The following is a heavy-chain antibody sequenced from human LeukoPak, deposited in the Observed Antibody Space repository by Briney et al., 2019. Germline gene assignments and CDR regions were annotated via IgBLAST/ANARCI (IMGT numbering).Heavy chain of an antibody. CDR1: GYTFTSYG. V-gene: IGHV1-18*01. Sequence: GASVKVSCKASGYTFTSYGISWVRQAPGQGLEWMGWVSAYNGNTNYAQKLQGRVTMTTDTSTSTAYMELRSLRSDDTAVYYCAGDHYLRVDSYGTGFDHWGQGTLVTVSS. CDR2: VSAYNGNT. D-gene: IGHD5-18*01. J-gene: IGHJ4*02. CDR3: AGDHYLRVDSYGTGFDH.